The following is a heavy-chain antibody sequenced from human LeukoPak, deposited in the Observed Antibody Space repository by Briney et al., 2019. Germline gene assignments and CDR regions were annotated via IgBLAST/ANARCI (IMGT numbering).Heavy chain of an antibody. CDR1: GFTFSSFW. D-gene: IGHD2-15*01. V-gene: IGHV3-7*01. CDR3: AREGCSGGSCYHNWFDP. J-gene: IGHJ5*02. CDR2: INQDGSEK. Sequence: PGGSLSLSCAASGFTFSSFWMSCVRQAPGKGLEWVANINQDGSEKYYVDSVKGRFTISRDNAKNSLYLQMNSLRAEDTAVYYCAREGCSGGSCYHNWFDPWGQGTLVTVSS.